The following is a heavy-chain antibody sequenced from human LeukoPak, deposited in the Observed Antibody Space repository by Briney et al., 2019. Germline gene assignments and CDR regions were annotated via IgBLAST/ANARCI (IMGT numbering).Heavy chain of an antibody. D-gene: IGHD3-10*01. CDR1: GFTFSDYY. J-gene: IGHJ4*02. Sequence: GGSLRLSCAASGFTFSDYYMSWIRQPPGKGLEWVSYISSSGSTIYYADSVKGRFTISRDNAKNSRYLQMNSLRAEDTVVYYCAREAIPKLLWFGQTYFDYWGQGTLVNVSS. CDR3: AREAIPKLLWFGQTYFDY. CDR2: ISSSGSTI. V-gene: IGHV3-11*01.